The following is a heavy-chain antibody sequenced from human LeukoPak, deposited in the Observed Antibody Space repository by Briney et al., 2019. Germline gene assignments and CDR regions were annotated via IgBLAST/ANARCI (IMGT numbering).Heavy chain of an antibody. CDR2: VDPEDGET. Sequence: ASVKVSCKVSGYTLTELSMHWVRQAPGKGLEWVGRVDPEDGETVYAEKFHGRVTVTADTSTDTAYLELRSLRSEDTAVYYCTTGSRGSFFDSWGQGTLVTVSS. J-gene: IGHJ4*02. CDR1: GYTLTELS. D-gene: IGHD6-6*01. V-gene: IGHV1-24*01. CDR3: TTGSRGSFFDS.